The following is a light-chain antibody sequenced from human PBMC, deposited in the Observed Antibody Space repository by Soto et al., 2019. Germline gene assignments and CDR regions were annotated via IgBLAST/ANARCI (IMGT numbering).Light chain of an antibody. Sequence: QTVVTQERSFSVSPGGTVTLTCGLSSASVSTGYYPSWYQQTPGQAPRTLIYSTNTRSSGVPDRFSGSILGNKAALTITGAQADDESDYYCVLYMGSGISVFGTGTKVTVL. CDR3: VLYMGSGISV. J-gene: IGLJ1*01. CDR1: SASVSTGYY. CDR2: STN. V-gene: IGLV8-61*01.